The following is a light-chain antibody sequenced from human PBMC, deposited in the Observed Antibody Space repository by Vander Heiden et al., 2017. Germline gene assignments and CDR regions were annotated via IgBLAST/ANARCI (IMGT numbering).Light chain of an antibody. J-gene: IGKJ3*01. CDR3: LRYYSYAFT. Sequence: AIRMTQSPSSFSASTGDRVTITCRASQGISSYLAWYQQKPGKAPKLLIYAASTLQSGVPSRFSGSGSGTDFTLTISCLQSEDFATYYCLRYYSYAFTFGPGTKVDIK. CDR2: AAS. CDR1: QGISSY. V-gene: IGKV1-8*01.